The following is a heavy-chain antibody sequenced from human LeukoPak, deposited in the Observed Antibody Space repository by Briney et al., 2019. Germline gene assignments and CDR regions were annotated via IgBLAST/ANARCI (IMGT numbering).Heavy chain of an antibody. CDR3: AKGSSGSFYSHFDY. D-gene: IGHD3-10*01. V-gene: IGHV3-23*01. CDR1: GFNFSDYV. Sequence: PGGSLRLSCAASGFNFSDYVMNWVRQAPGKGLEWVSAISGSGDSTYYADSVKGRFTISRDNSKNTLYLQMNSLRAEDTAVYYCAKGSSGSFYSHFDYWGQGTLVTVSS. CDR2: ISGSGDST. J-gene: IGHJ4*02.